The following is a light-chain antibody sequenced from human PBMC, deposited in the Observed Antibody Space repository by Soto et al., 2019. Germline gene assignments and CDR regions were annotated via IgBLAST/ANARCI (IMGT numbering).Light chain of an antibody. CDR3: QQYGSSPRT. Sequence: EIVLTQSPGTLSLSPGERTTLSCRASQSVRSSNLAWYQQKPGQAPRLLIYGASSRATGIPDRFSGSGSGTDFTLTISRLEPEDFAVYYCQQYGSSPRTFGQGTKLELK. CDR1: QSVRSSN. V-gene: IGKV3-20*01. CDR2: GAS. J-gene: IGKJ2*01.